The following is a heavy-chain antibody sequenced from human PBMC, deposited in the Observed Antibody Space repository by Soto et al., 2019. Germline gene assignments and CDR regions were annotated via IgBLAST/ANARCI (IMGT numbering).Heavy chain of an antibody. D-gene: IGHD4-17*01. CDR3: AKDVSYGGKRPYYFDY. CDR1: GFSFSNYA. J-gene: IGHJ4*02. V-gene: IGHV3-23*01. Sequence: PGGSLRLSCAASGFSFSNYAMSWVRQAPGEGLEWVSGISDSGGSAYNADSVKGRFTISRDNAKSTLYLQMNSLRAEDTAVYYCAKDVSYGGKRPYYFDYWGQGTLVTVSS. CDR2: ISDSGGSA.